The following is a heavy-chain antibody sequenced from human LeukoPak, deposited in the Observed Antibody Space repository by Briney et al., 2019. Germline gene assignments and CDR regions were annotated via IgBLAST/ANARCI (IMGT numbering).Heavy chain of an antibody. CDR1: GYTFSDYY. D-gene: IGHD2-2*01. V-gene: IGHV1-2*02. CDR3: ARGVGTSWFDP. CDR2: INPKSGGA. J-gene: IGHJ5*02. Sequence: ASVKVSCKAYGYTFSDYYMHWVRQAPGQGLEWMGWINPKSGGANFAEKFQGRVTMTRDTSIRTVYTELSRVTYDDTAVYYCARGVGTSWFDPWGQGTLVTVSS.